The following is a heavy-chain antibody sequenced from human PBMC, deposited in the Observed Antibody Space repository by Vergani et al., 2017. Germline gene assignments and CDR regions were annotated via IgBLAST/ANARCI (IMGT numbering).Heavy chain of an antibody. J-gene: IGHJ5*02. CDR3: ASDTHSGQRADR. V-gene: IGHV4-59*11. D-gene: IGHD6-19*01. Sequence: QVQLQESGPGLVKSSETLSLTCSVSFDSIRNLYCNWIRQPPGKGLERIGSIHYSENTNYNPSLKTRVTISVDTSKNQFSLTLTSVTAADTDVYYCASDTHSGQRADRWGQGILVTVTS. CDR1: FDSIRNLY. CDR2: IHYSENT.